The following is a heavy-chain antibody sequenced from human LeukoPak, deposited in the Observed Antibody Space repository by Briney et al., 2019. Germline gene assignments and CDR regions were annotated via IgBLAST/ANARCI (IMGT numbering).Heavy chain of an antibody. Sequence: EASVKVSCKASGYTFTSYGISWVRQAPGQGLEWMGWISAYNGNTNYAQKLQGRVTMTTGTSTSTAYMELRSLRSDDTAVYYCARGTRGSLLYYFDYWGQGTLVTVSS. CDR2: ISAYNGNT. J-gene: IGHJ4*02. V-gene: IGHV1-18*01. D-gene: IGHD3-10*01. CDR3: ARGTRGSLLYYFDY. CDR1: GYTFTSYG.